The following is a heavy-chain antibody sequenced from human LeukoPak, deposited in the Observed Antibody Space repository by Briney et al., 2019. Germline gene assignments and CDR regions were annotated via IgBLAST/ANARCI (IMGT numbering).Heavy chain of an antibody. J-gene: IGHJ4*02. CDR1: GFTFSSYW. V-gene: IGHV3-7*03. D-gene: IGHD2-8*01. CDR2: IKQDGSEK. Sequence: GGSLRLSCVASGFTFSSYWMSWVRQAPGKGLEWVANIKQDGSEKYYVDSVKGRFTISRDNAKNSLYLQMNSLRAEDTAVYYCASQNGGIDYWGQGTLVTVSS. CDR3: ASQNGGIDY.